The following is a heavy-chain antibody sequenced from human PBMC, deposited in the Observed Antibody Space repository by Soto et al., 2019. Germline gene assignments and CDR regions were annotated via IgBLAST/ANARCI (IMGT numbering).Heavy chain of an antibody. CDR2: IIPLRGVV. D-gene: IGHD4-17*01. Sequence: QVQLVQSGAEVKRPGSSVKVSCKASGNIFTSYTVSWVRRAPGQGLEWMGRIIPLRGVVNYAQKFQGRVTITADKSTNTVYMEVSSLRSEDTAVYYCARAGDYGGDAFDIWGQGTMVTISS. CDR3: ARAGDYGGDAFDI. V-gene: IGHV1-69*02. J-gene: IGHJ3*02. CDR1: GNIFTSYT.